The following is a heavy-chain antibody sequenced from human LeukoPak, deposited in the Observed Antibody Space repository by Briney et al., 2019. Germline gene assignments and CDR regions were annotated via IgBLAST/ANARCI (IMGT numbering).Heavy chain of an antibody. CDR1: GGTFNNYA. V-gene: IGHV1-2*02. CDR2: INPNSGGT. J-gene: IGHJ4*02. Sequence: ASVKVSCKASGGTFNNYAFSWMRQAPGQGLEWMGWINPNSGGTNYAQKFRGRVTMTRDTSISTAYMELSRLRSDDTAVYYCARDRAVATIGGVDYWGQGTLVTVSS. D-gene: IGHD5-12*01. CDR3: ARDRAVATIGGVDY.